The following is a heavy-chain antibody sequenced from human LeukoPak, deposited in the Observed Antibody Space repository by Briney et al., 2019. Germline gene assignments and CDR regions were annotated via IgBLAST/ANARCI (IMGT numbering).Heavy chain of an antibody. Sequence: SETLSLTCTVSGGSVSSCSYCWSWKRPAQGKGLEWIGYIYYSGSTNHNPSLKSRVTISVDTSKNQFSLKLRSVTAADTAVYYCARDKTNWFDPWGQGTLVTVSS. CDR2: IYYSGST. V-gene: IGHV4-61*01. CDR3: ARDKTNWFDP. J-gene: IGHJ5*02. CDR1: GGSVSSCSYC.